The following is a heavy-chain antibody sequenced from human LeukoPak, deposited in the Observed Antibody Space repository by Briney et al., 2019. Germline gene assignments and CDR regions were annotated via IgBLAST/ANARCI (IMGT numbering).Heavy chain of an antibody. D-gene: IGHD2-2*01. CDR1: GGTFSSYA. Sequence: ASVKVSCKASGGTFSSYAISWVRQAPGQGLVWMGGIIPIFGTANYAQKFQGRVTITADESTNTAYMELSSLRSEHTAVYYCARDLDPAAIPYYYYYMDVWGKGTTVTVSS. J-gene: IGHJ6*03. V-gene: IGHV1-69*01. CDR3: ARDLDPAAIPYYYYYMDV. CDR2: IIPIFGTA.